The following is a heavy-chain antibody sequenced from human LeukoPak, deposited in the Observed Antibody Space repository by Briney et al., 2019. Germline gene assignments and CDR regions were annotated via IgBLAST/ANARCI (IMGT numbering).Heavy chain of an antibody. Sequence: SGTLPLTCAVSGDSISTNHWWSWVRQPPGKGLEWIGEIYHSGSTNYNPSLKSRVTISVDKSKNQFSLKLSSVTAADTAVYYCARGPGGYSSGWYYFDYWGQGTLVTVSS. CDR3: ARGPGGYSSGWYYFDY. D-gene: IGHD6-19*01. CDR1: GDSISTNHW. CDR2: IYHSGST. J-gene: IGHJ4*02. V-gene: IGHV4-4*02.